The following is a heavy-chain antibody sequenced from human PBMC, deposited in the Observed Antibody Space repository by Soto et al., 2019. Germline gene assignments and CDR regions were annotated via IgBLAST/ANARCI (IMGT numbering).Heavy chain of an antibody. V-gene: IGHV3-33*01. D-gene: IGHD5-18*01. Sequence: AGGSLRLSCAASGFTFSSYGMHWVRQAPGKGLEWVAVIWYDGSNKYYADSVKGRFTISRDNSKNTLYLQMNSLRAEDTAVYYCAREGYVDTAMVIPYFDYWGQGTLVTVPS. CDR1: GFTFSSYG. J-gene: IGHJ4*02. CDR2: IWYDGSNK. CDR3: AREGYVDTAMVIPYFDY.